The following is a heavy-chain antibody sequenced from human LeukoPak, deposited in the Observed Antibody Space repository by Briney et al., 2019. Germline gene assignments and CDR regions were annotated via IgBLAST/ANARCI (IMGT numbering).Heavy chain of an antibody. CDR1: GGSINSAGYN. CDR3: ARDLGRYCSSTTRPRWFDP. J-gene: IGHJ5*02. CDR2: IYYSGST. Sequence: SQTLSLTCTVSGGSINSAGYNWYWIRQHPGKGLEWIGYIYYSGSTYYNPSLKSRLTISIDTSKNQFSLRLSSVTAADTAVYYCARDLGRYCSSTTRPRWFDPWGQGTLVTVSS. D-gene: IGHD2-2*01. V-gene: IGHV4-31*03.